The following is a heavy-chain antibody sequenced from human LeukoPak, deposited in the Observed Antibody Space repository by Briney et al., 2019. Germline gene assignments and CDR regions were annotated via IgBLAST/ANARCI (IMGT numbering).Heavy chain of an antibody. CDR2: INPKSGDT. D-gene: IGHD5-24*01. V-gene: IGHV1-2*02. CDR1: GYTFTGYY. Sequence: ASVTVSCKTSGYTFTGYYMHWVRQAPGQNLEWMGWINPKSGDTNYAQKFQDRITMTRDTSLSTFYMELSSLRSDDAAIYYCARAHTYTITSVHNFNYLEYWGRGTRVIVSS. CDR3: ARAHTYTITSVHNFNYLEY. J-gene: IGHJ4*02.